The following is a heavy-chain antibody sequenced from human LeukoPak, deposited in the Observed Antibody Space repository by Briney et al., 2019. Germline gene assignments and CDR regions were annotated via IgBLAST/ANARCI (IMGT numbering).Heavy chain of an antibody. D-gene: IGHD6-19*01. CDR1: GFTFSSYS. CDR3: ARVGLKRLVLQWDFDY. CDR2: ISSSSSYI. V-gene: IGHV3-21*01. J-gene: IGHJ4*02. Sequence: PGGSLRLSCAASGFTFSSYSMNWVRQAPGKGLEWVSSISSSSSYIYYADSVKGRFTISRDNAKNSLYLQMNSLRAEDTAVYYCARVGLKRLVLQWDFDYWGQGTLVTASS.